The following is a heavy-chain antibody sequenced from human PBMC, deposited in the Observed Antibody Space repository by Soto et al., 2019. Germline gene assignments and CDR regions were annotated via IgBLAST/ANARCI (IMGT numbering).Heavy chain of an antibody. CDR3: ARRGKSGSYFSAYYSSGMDV. Sequence: GESLKISCKDSGYSFTSYWIGWVRQIPGKGLEWMGIIYPGDSDTRYSPSFQGQVPISAEKSISTAYLQWSSLKASDTAMYYCARRGKSGSYFSAYYSSGMDVWGQGTTVTVSS. CDR1: GYSFTSYW. D-gene: IGHD1-26*01. CDR2: IYPGDSDT. V-gene: IGHV5-51*01. J-gene: IGHJ6*02.